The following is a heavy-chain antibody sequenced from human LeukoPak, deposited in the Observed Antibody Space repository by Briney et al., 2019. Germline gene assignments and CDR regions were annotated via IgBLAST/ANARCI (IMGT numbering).Heavy chain of an antibody. J-gene: IGHJ4*02. CDR3: ARVGGYYTPNFPFDY. Sequence: EASVKVSCKASGYTFTGYYMHWVRQAPGQGLEWMGWINPNSGGTNYAQKFQGRVTMTRDTSVSTAYMELSRLRSDDTAVYYCARVGGYYTPNFPFDYWGQGTLVTVSS. V-gene: IGHV1-2*02. CDR2: INPNSGGT. D-gene: IGHD3-3*01. CDR1: GYTFTGYY.